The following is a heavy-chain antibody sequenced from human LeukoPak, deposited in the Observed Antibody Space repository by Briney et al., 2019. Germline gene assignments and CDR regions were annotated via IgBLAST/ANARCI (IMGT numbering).Heavy chain of an antibody. V-gene: IGHV3-23*01. D-gene: IGHD6-13*01. CDR2: LSGGGDNT. Sequence: GGSLRLSCAASGFTFSSYAMGWVRQAPGKGLEWVSALSGGGDNTYYAPSFKRRFTISRTNSKDTLFLHMTSLRADDTAVYYCAKDATTSWYLYYGLDVWGQGTTLTVSS. CDR3: AKDATTSWYLYYGLDV. J-gene: IGHJ6*02. CDR1: GFTFSSYA.